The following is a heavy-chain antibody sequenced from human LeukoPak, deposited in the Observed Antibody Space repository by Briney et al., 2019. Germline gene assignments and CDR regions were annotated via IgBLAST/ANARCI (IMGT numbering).Heavy chain of an antibody. J-gene: IGHJ2*01. V-gene: IGHV5-51*01. D-gene: IGHD6-19*01. CDR2: IYPADSDT. CDR1: GYSFNNFW. Sequence: GESLKISCTGSGYSFNNFWIAWVRQMPGKGLEYMGLIYPADSDTRYSPSFQGQVTISVDESISTAYLQWSSLKASDTAMYYFARRGGSLWCFDLWGRGTLVTVSS. CDR3: ARRGGSLWCFDL.